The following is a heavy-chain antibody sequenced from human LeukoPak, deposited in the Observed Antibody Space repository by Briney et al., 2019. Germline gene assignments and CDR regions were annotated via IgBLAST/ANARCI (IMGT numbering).Heavy chain of an antibody. Sequence: PGGSLRLSCAASGFTFSNYWMHWVRQAPGEGLVWVSRINIDGSNTIYVDSVKGRFTISRDNAKNTLYLQMNSLRAEDTAVYYCARDRPRYYYGSSKDYWGQGTLVTVSS. V-gene: IGHV3-74*01. CDR2: INIDGSNT. CDR1: GFTFSNYW. CDR3: ARDRPRYYYGSSKDY. J-gene: IGHJ4*02. D-gene: IGHD3-22*01.